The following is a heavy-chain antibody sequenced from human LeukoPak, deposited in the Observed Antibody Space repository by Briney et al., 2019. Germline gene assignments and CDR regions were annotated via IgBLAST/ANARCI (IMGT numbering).Heavy chain of an antibody. J-gene: IGHJ3*02. D-gene: IGHD6-6*01. V-gene: IGHV3-23*01. CDR3: AKYSSSSLLRAFDI. Sequence: GGSLRLSCAASGFTFSNYAMTWVRQAPGKGLEWVSAISGVGTATYYADSVKGRFTISRDNSKNTPYLQMNSLRAEDTAIYYCAKYSSSSLLRAFDIWGQGTMVTVSS. CDR2: ISGVGTAT. CDR1: GFTFSNYA.